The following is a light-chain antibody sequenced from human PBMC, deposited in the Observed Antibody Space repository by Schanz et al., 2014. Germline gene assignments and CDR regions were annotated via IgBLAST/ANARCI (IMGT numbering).Light chain of an antibody. CDR1: TGPVTNNHN. Sequence: QAVVTQESSLTVSAGETVTLTCDSSTGPVTNNHNPYWFQQKPGQAPRTLIYDTNKRLSWTPARFSGSLLGGKAALTLSGAQPEDEAEYYCLLYYGGAWVFGGGTKLTVL. CDR2: DTN. J-gene: IGLJ3*02. CDR3: LLYYGGAWV. V-gene: IGLV7-46*01.